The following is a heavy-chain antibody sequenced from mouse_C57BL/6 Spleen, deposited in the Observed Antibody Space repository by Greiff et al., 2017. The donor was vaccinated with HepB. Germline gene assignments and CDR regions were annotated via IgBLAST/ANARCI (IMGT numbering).Heavy chain of an antibody. Sequence: EVQVVESGEGLVKPGGSLKLSCAASGFTFSSYAMSWVRQTPEKRLEWVAYISSGGDYIYYADTVKGRFTISRDNARNTLYLQMRSMKSEDTAMYYSTRDGDGDDMDYRGKGTSVTVAS. CDR3: TRDGDGDDMDY. V-gene: IGHV5-9-1*02. J-gene: IGHJ4*01. CDR1: GFTFSSYA. D-gene: IGHD3-3*01. CDR2: ISSGGDYI.